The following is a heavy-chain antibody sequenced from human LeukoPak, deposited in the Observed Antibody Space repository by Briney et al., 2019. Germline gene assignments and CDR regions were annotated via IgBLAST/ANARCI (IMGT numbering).Heavy chain of an antibody. CDR2: IYTSGST. D-gene: IGHD5-18*01. CDR3: ASYTAMTGSNAFDI. Sequence: PSETLSLTCTVSGGSISSYYWSWIRQPAGKGLEWIGRIYTSGSTNYNPSLKSRVTMSVDTSKNQFSLKLSSVTAADTAVYYCASYTAMTGSNAFDIWGQGTMVTVSS. J-gene: IGHJ3*02. CDR1: GGSISSYY. V-gene: IGHV4-4*07.